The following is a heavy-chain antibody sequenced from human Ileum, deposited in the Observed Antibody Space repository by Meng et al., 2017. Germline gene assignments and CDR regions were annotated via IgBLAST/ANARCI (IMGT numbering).Heavy chain of an antibody. CDR3: AKALALDYRGYFDC. J-gene: IGHJ4*02. CDR2: ISDSGGNT. V-gene: IGHV3-23*01. D-gene: IGHD4-11*01. Sequence: GGSLRLSCAASGFTFSTYAMTWVRQAPGKGLEWVSTISDSGGNTYYADSVKGRFTISRDNSKNTLYLQMNSLRAEDTAVYYCAKALALDYRGYFDCWGQGTLVTVSS. CDR1: GFTFSTYA.